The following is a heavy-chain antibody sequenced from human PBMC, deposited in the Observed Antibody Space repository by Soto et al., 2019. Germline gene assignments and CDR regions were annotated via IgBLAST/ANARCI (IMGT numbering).Heavy chain of an antibody. Sequence: SETLSLTCNVSGRAISSSDHYWGWIRQSPGQGLQWLGTTYYSGRIDYNPSLKSRVTISVDTSKNQFSLKLSSVTAADTAVYYCAGKRYWGQGTLVTVSS. CDR2: TYYSGRI. V-gene: IGHV4-39*01. J-gene: IGHJ4*02. CDR1: GRAISSSDHY. CDR3: AGKRY.